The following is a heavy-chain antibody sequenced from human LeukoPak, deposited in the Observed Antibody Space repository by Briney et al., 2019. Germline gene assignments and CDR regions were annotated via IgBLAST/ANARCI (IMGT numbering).Heavy chain of an antibody. J-gene: IGHJ4*02. V-gene: IGHV4-39*07. CDR2: MFYNGAT. CDR3: AREARFALPVVGSGDY. Sequence: SETLSLTCSVSGGSISSGDYYWGWIRQPPGKGLEWIGTMFYNGATKSNPSLSSRVTMSIDTSKNQFSLKLRSVTAADTAVYYCAREARFALPVVGSGDYWGQGTLVTVSS. CDR1: GGSISSGDYY. D-gene: IGHD6-19*01.